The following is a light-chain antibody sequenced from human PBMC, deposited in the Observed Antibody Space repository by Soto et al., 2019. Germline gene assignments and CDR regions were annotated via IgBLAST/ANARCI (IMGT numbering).Light chain of an antibody. Sequence: DIQMTQSPSSLSASVGDRVTITCQASQDISNYLSWYQQKPGTAPKLLIYDASNLETGVPSRFSGSGSGTDFTFTISSLQPEDIATYYCQQYGNLPITFGQGTRLEIK. CDR2: DAS. CDR1: QDISNY. V-gene: IGKV1-33*01. CDR3: QQYGNLPIT. J-gene: IGKJ5*01.